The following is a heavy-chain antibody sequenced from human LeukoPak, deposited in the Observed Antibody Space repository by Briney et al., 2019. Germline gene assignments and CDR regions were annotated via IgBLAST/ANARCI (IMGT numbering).Heavy chain of an antibody. CDR2: IYPSGDT. V-gene: IGHV4-4*02. CDR1: GGSISSVNW. CDR3: VNMPAAGTVYFDY. D-gene: IGHD6-13*01. Sequence: SETLSLTCAVSGGSISSVNWWGWVRQPPGQGLEWIGDIYPSGDTTYNPSLKSRVTMSLDKSKNQFSLKVNSVTAADTAVYYCVNMPAAGTVYFDYWGQGTLVTVSS. J-gene: IGHJ4*02.